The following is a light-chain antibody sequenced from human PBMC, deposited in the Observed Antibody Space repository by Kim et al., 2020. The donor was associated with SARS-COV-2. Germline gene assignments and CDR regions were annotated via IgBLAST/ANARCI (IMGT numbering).Light chain of an antibody. V-gene: IGKV1-8*01. J-gene: IGKJ1*01. CDR1: QGICSY. CDR2: AAS. CDR3: QQYYSYPRT. Sequence: ASTGDRVTIPCRASQGICSYLPWYQQKPGKAPKLLIYAASTLQSGVPSRFSGSGSGTDFTLTISCLQSEDFATYYCQQYYSYPRTFGQGTKVDIK.